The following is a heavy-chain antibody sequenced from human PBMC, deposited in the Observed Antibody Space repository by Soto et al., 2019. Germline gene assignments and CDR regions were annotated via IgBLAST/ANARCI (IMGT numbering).Heavy chain of an antibody. CDR2: INAGNGNT. J-gene: IGHJ6*01. Sequence: QVQLVQSGSSVKKPGSSVQVSCTDSGYTFTSYARHWVRQAPGQRLEGMGWINAGNGNTKYSQKFQGRVTITRDTTVSTAYMELISLRSEETAVYYCARDHRPRKTAMGFYYFYGMDVWGQGTTVTVS. CDR3: ARDHRPRKTAMGFYYFYGMDV. D-gene: IGHD5-18*01. CDR1: GYTFTSYA. V-gene: IGHV1-3*01.